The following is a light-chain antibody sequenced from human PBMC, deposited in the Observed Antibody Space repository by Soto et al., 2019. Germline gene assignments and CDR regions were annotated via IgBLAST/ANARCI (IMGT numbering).Light chain of an antibody. Sequence: PGTLSLSPGERATLSCRASQSVSSSYLAWYQQKPGQAPRLLIYGASSRATGIPARFSGSGSGTEFTLTISSLQSEDFAVYYCQEYKNWPPAITFGQGTRLEIK. CDR2: GAS. CDR3: QEYKNWPPAIT. V-gene: IGKV3D-15*01. J-gene: IGKJ5*01. CDR1: QSVSSSY.